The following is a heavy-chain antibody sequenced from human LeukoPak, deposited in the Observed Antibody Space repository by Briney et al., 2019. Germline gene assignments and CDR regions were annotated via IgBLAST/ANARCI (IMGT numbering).Heavy chain of an antibody. V-gene: IGHV3-43*02. J-gene: IGHJ4*02. CDR1: GFTFDDYA. Sequence: PGGSLRLSCAASGFTFDDYAMHWVRQAPGKGLEWVSLISGDGGSTYYADSVKGRFTISRDNSKNSLYLQMNSPRTEDTALYYCAKAYHTQAGDAIDYWGQGTLVTVSS. D-gene: IGHD3-10*01. CDR2: ISGDGGST. CDR3: AKAYHTQAGDAIDY.